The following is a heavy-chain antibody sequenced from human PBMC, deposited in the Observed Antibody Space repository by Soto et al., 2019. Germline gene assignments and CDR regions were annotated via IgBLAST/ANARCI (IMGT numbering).Heavy chain of an antibody. Sequence: ESGGGLVQPGRSLRLSCAASGFTFDDYAMHWVRQAPGKGLEWVSGISWNSGSIGYADSVKGRFTISRDNAKNSLYLQMNSLRAEDTALYYCAKDRGRGLAVAGGMDVWGQGTTVTVSS. CDR1: GFTFDDYA. V-gene: IGHV3-9*01. CDR2: ISWNSGSI. J-gene: IGHJ6*02. CDR3: AKDRGRGLAVAGGMDV. D-gene: IGHD6-19*01.